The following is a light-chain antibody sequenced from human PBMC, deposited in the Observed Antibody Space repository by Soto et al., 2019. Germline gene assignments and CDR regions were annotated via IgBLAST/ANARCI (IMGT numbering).Light chain of an antibody. CDR1: QSVSSSY. J-gene: IGKJ3*01. Sequence: EIVLTQSPGTLSLSPGERGTLSCRASQSVSSSYLAWYQQKPGQSPRLLIYGASSRATGIPDRFSGSGSGTDFTLTISRLEPEDFAVYYCQQYGSAPFTFGPGTKGDIK. CDR2: GAS. V-gene: IGKV3-20*01. CDR3: QQYGSAPFT.